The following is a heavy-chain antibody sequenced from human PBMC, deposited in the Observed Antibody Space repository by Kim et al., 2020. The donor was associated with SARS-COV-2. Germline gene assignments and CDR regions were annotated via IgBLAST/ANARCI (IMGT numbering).Heavy chain of an antibody. V-gene: IGHV1-69*13. CDR1: GGSFSSYS. J-gene: IGHJ4*01. D-gene: IGHD3-22*01. CDR3: ARVIPTYYDSSGSLFDY. Sequence: SVKVSCKASGGSFSSYSISWVRQVPGQGLEWMGGIIPIFNTTNYARKFQGRVTISADGSTSTAYMELSSLRSADTALYYCARVIPTYYDSSGSLFDYWG. CDR2: IIPIFNTT.